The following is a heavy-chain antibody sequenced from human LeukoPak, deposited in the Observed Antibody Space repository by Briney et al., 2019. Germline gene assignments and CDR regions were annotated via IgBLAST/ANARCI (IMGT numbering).Heavy chain of an antibody. CDR3: AREGEGNYYYYYYMDV. Sequence: ASVKVSCKASGYTFTSYGINWVRQATGQGLEWMGWMNPNSGNTGYAQKFQGRVTMTRNTSISTAYMELSSLRSEDTAVYYCAREGEGNYYYYYYMDVWGKGTTVTVSS. V-gene: IGHV1-8*01. J-gene: IGHJ6*03. D-gene: IGHD3-10*01. CDR2: MNPNSGNT. CDR1: GYTFTSYG.